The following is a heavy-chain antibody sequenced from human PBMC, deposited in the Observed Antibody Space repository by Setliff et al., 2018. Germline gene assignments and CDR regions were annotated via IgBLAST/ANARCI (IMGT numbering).Heavy chain of an antibody. D-gene: IGHD2-15*01. CDR1: GGSISSGYY. J-gene: IGHJ4*02. V-gene: IGHV4-38-2*01. Sequence: PSETLSLTCAVSGGSISSGYYWGWIRQPPGKGLEWIGSIYHSGSTYYNPSLKSRVTISVDTSKNQFSLKLSSVTAADTAVYYCARGGGGKPFDYWGQGTLVTVSS. CDR2: IYHSGST. CDR3: ARGGGGKPFDY.